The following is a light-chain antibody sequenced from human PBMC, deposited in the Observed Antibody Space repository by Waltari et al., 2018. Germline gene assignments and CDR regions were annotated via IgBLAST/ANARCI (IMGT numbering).Light chain of an antibody. CDR3: QQYGSSPYT. CDR2: GAS. V-gene: IGKV3-20*01. Sequence: EIVLTQSTGTLYLSPGERATLSCRASQSVSSSYLAWYQQKPGQAPRLLIYGASSRATGIPDRFSGSGSGTDFTLTISRLEPEDFAVYYCQQYGSSPYTFGQGTKLEIK. J-gene: IGKJ2*01. CDR1: QSVSSSY.